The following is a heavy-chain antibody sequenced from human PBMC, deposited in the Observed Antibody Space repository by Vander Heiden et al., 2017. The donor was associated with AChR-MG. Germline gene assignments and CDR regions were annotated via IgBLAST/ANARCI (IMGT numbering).Heavy chain of an antibody. CDR3: AKLHGGAFDI. CDR2: IYYSAST. J-gene: IGHJ3*02. Sequence: QVQLQESGPGLVKPSATLSLTCTVSGGSISSYYWTWIRQPPGKALEWIGYIYYSASTSYNPSLKSRVTMSLDTSKSQFSLKLTSVTAADTAVYYCAKLHGGAFDIWGQGTMVTVSS. V-gene: IGHV4-59*01. CDR1: GGSISSYY. D-gene: IGHD1-7*01.